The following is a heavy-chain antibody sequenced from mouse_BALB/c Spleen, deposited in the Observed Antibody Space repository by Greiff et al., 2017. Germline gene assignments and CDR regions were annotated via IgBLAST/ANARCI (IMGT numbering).Heavy chain of an antibody. CDR2: INPSSGYT. D-gene: IGHD1-1*01. CDR1: GYTFTSYT. J-gene: IGHJ4*01. CDR3: ARWGGSREGGGAMDY. Sequence: VQRVESGAELARPGASVKMSCKASGYTFTSYTMHWVKQRPGQGLEWIGYINPSSGYTNYNQKFKDKATLTADKSSSTAYMQLSSLTSEDSAVYYCARWGGSREGGGAMDYWGQGTSVTVSS. V-gene: IGHV1-4*01.